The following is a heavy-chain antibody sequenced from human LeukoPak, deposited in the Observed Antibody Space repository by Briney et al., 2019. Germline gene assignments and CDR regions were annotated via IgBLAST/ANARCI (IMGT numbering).Heavy chain of an antibody. J-gene: IGHJ6*04. V-gene: IGHV3-74*01. CDR2: INSDGSST. D-gene: IGHD3-10*02. CDR3: AELGITMIGGV. Sequence: GGTLRLSCAASGFTFSSFGMSWVRQAPGKGLVWVSRINSDGSSTSYADSVKGRFTISRDNAKNSLYLQMNSLRAEDTAVYYCAELGITMIGGVWGKGTTVTISS. CDR1: GFTFSSFG.